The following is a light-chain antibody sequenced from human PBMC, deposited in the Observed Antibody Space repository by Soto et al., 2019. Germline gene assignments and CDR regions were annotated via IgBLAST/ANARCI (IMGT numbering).Light chain of an antibody. CDR3: QQYGSSPLWT. CDR2: GAS. J-gene: IGKJ1*01. CDR1: QSVNSNY. Sequence: EIVLTQSPGTLSLSPGERATLSCRASQSVNSNYLTWYQHNPGQAPRLLIYGASSRATGIPDRFRGSGSGTYFTLTISRLEPEDFAVYYCQQYGSSPLWTFGQGTKVDIK. V-gene: IGKV3-20*01.